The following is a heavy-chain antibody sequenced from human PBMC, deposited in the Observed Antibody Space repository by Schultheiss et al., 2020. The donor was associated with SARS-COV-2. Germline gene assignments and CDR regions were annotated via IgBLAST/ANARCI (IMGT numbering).Heavy chain of an antibody. J-gene: IGHJ4*02. CDR1: GGSISSSSYY. D-gene: IGHD3-16*01. CDR2: IYYSGST. V-gene: IGHV4-39*07. Sequence: SETLSLTCTVSGGSISSSSYYWGWIRQPPGKGLEWIGSIYYSGSTYYNPSLKSRVTISVDRSKNQFSLKLSSVTAADTAVYYCARDNSWGRFDYWGQGTLVTVSS. CDR3: ARDNSWGRFDY.